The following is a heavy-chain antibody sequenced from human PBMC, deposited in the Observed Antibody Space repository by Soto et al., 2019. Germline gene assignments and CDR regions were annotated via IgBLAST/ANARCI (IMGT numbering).Heavy chain of an antibody. Sequence: ASVKASCKTSGYPFTSYYMHWVRQAPGQGLEWMGIINPSGGATTYAQKFQGRVTMTRDTSTSTVYLEVSSLRSDDTAVYYCAKAVAGTTQAAHYLDYWDQGTLVTVSS. CDR1: GYPFTSYY. CDR2: INPSGGAT. V-gene: IGHV1-46*03. CDR3: AKAVAGTTQAAHYLDY. J-gene: IGHJ4*02. D-gene: IGHD6-19*01.